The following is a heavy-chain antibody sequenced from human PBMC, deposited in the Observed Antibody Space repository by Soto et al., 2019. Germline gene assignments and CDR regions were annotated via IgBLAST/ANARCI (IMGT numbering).Heavy chain of an antibody. CDR2: INHSGST. V-gene: IGHV4-34*01. CDR3: ARASTYYYGSGSYRRKFDY. CDR1: GGSFSGYY. D-gene: IGHD3-10*01. Sequence: SETLSLTCAVYGGSFSGYYWSWIRQPPGKGLEWIGEINHSGSTNYNQSLRSRVTISVDTSKNHFSLKLSSVTAADTAVYYCARASTYYYGSGSYRRKFDYWGQGTLVTVSA. J-gene: IGHJ4*02.